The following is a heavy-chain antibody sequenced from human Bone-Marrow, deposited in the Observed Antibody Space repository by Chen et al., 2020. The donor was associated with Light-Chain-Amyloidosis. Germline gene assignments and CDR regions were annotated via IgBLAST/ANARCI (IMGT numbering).Heavy chain of an antibody. CDR3: AYAEIVGVSS. CDR2: IYLSGST. Sequence: QVQLQASGLGLVKPSEPLSLTCAVSGYPISSGYYWGWIRQPPGKGLEWIGSIYLSGSTYYNPTLKNRVTISVDTSRDQYSLKVSSMSAADTAVYYGAYAEIVGVSSWGQGTLVTVSS. D-gene: IGHD1-26*01. CDR1: GYPISSGYY. J-gene: IGHJ4*02. V-gene: IGHV4-38-2*01.